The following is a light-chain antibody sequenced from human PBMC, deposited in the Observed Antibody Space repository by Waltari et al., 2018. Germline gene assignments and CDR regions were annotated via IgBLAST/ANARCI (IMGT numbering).Light chain of an antibody. Sequence: EIVMTQSPATLPVSPGERATLSCRASQIVSTNVAWYQQKPGQPPRLLIYGASTRASGVPARFSGSGSGTEFTLTISSLQSEDLAVYYCQQYVDWPPRYTFGQGTKLEIK. V-gene: IGKV3-15*01. CDR1: QIVSTN. CDR3: QQYVDWPPRYT. J-gene: IGKJ2*01. CDR2: GAS.